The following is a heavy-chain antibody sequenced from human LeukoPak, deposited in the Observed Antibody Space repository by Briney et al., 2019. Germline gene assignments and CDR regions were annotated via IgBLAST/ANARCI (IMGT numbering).Heavy chain of an antibody. CDR2: ISGSGDAT. J-gene: IGHJ3*02. Sequence: GGSLRLSCAVSGFMFSQHTMSWVRQAPGKRLEWVSSISGSGDATRYADSVMGRFTISRDNAKNTLSLQMNSLRAEDTAVYYCARPGVGSGRYGAFDIWGQGTMVTVSS. V-gene: IGHV3-23*01. D-gene: IGHD5-18*01. CDR3: ARPGVGSGRYGAFDI. CDR1: GFMFSQHT.